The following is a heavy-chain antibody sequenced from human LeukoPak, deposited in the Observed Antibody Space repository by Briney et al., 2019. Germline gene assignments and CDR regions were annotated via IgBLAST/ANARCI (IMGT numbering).Heavy chain of an antibody. D-gene: IGHD3-3*01. V-gene: IGHV4-31*03. Sequence: PSQTPSLTCTFPGGSISSGGYYWSWIRQHPGKGLEWIGYIHYSGSTYYNPSLKSRVTISVDTSKNQFSLKLSSVTAADTAVYYCARGTHYDFWSGTYYYYYMDVWGKGTTVTVSS. J-gene: IGHJ6*03. CDR1: GGSISSGGYY. CDR3: ARGTHYDFWSGTYYYYYMDV. CDR2: IHYSGST.